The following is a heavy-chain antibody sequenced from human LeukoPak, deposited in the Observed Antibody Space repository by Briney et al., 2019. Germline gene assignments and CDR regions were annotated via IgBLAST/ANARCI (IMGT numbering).Heavy chain of an antibody. CDR2: IYSGGST. CDR1: GLTVSGNF. CDR3: ARVVYSGGYSQGFDI. D-gene: IGHD3-22*01. J-gene: IGHJ3*02. Sequence: SGRSLRLSCAASGLTVSGNFMSWVRQAPGKGPEWVSVIYSGGSTYYADSVKGRFTISRDNSKNTLYLVMNSLRAEDTAVYYCARVVYSGGYSQGFDIWGQGTMVTVSS. V-gene: IGHV3-66*01.